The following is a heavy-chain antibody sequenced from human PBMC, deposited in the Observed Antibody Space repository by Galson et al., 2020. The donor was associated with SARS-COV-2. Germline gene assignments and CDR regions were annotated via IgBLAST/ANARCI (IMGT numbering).Heavy chain of an antibody. CDR2: INPNTVRS. D-gene: IGHD3-22*01. V-gene: IGHV1-2*02. Sequence: SVKVSCMASGYTFDGYFMHLVRQAPGQGLEWMGWINPNTVRSDHAGKFQGRVTVTRDTSIRTAYMELTSLTSDDTAVYYCARHPRIVMEGGDYSYGMDVWGQGTTVTVSS. J-gene: IGHJ6*02. CDR1: GYTFDGYF. CDR3: ARHPRIVMEGGDYSYGMDV.